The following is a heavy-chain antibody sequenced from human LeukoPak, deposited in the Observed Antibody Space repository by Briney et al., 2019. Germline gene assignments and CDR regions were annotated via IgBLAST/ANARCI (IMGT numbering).Heavy chain of an antibody. D-gene: IGHD5-24*01. CDR2: ISSSSSTI. CDR1: GFTFSTYS. V-gene: IGHV3-48*02. CDR3: ARASFQRWLQLGGD. J-gene: IGHJ4*02. Sequence: GGSLRPSCTASGFTFSTYSMNWVRQAPGKGLEWVSYISSSSSTIYYADSVKGRFTISRDNAKNSLYLQMNSLRDGDTAVYYCARASFQRWLQLGGDWGQGALVTVSS.